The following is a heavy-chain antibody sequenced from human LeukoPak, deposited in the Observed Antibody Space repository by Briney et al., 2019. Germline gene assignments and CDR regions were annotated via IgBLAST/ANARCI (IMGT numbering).Heavy chain of an antibody. J-gene: IGHJ3*01. Sequence: SETLSLTCTVSGGSISSGGYYWSWIRQHPGKGLEWIGYIYDSGSTYYNPSLKSRVTISEDTSKNQFSLKLNSVTAADTAVYYCAKDGWVIVVVPAALDVWGQGTMVTVSS. CDR2: IYDSGST. V-gene: IGHV4-31*02. D-gene: IGHD2-2*01. CDR1: GGSISSGGYY. CDR3: AKDGWVIVVVPAALDV.